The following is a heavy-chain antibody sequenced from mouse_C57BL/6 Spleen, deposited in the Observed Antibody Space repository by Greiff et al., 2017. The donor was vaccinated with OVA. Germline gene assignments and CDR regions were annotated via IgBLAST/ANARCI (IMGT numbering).Heavy chain of an antibody. D-gene: IGHD2-4*01. Sequence: EVQRVESVAELVRPGASVKLSCTASGFNIKNTYMHWVKQRPEQGLEWIGRIDPANGNTKYAPKFQGKATITADTSSNTAYLQLSSLTSEDTAIYYCARNGDMGLQGFFDYWGQGTTLTVSS. CDR1: GFNIKNTY. J-gene: IGHJ2*01. V-gene: IGHV14-3*01. CDR3: ARNGDMGLQGFFDY. CDR2: IDPANGNT.